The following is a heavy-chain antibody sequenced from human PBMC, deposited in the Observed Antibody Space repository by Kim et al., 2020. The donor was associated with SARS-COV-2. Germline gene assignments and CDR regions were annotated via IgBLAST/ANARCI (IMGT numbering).Heavy chain of an antibody. Sequence: ADSGKGRFTISRDNAKNSLYLQMNSLRAEDTAVYYCARDSDYDILTGYYNPNDYWGQGTLVTVSS. CDR3: ARDSDYDILTGYYNPNDY. J-gene: IGHJ4*02. V-gene: IGHV3-21*01. D-gene: IGHD3-9*01.